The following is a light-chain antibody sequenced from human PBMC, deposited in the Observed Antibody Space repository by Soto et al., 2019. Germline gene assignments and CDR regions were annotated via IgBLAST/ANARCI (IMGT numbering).Light chain of an antibody. CDR3: QQYENLPT. CDR1: QTINNY. V-gene: IGKV1-33*01. CDR2: DAS. Sequence: DVQMSQYPSSQSAAVGDRVTITCQASQTINNYLNWYQQKPGRAPKLLIYDASNLEAGVPSRFRGSGSGTDFTFTISRLQPEDIATYYCQQYENLPTFGQGTRLEI. J-gene: IGKJ5*01.